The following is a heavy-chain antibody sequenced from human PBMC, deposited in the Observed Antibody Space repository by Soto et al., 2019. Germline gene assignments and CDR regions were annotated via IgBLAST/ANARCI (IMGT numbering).Heavy chain of an antibody. D-gene: IGHD5-12*01. CDR3: ARNIGDPIRSYYFDY. J-gene: IGHJ4*02. CDR1: GGSISSGGYY. Sequence: QVQLQESGPGLVKPSQTLSLTCTVSGGSISSGGYYWSWIRQHPGKGLEWIGYIYYSGSTYYNPSLKSRVTISVDTSKNQFSLKLSSVTAANTAVYYCARNIGDPIRSYYFDYWGQGTLVTVSS. V-gene: IGHV4-31*03. CDR2: IYYSGST.